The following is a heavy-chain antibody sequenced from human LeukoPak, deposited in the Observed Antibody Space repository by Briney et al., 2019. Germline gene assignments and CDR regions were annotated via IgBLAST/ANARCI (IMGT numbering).Heavy chain of an antibody. CDR1: GGSISSSSYY. D-gene: IGHD6-13*01. Sequence: SETLSLTCTVSGGSISSSSYYWGWIRQPPGKGLEWIGSIHYSGSTNYNPSLKSRVTISVDTSKNQFSLRLSSVTAADTGVYYCASTTGQQLAHFDYWGQGTLVTVSS. J-gene: IGHJ4*02. CDR3: ASTTGQQLAHFDY. CDR2: IHYSGST. V-gene: IGHV4-39*01.